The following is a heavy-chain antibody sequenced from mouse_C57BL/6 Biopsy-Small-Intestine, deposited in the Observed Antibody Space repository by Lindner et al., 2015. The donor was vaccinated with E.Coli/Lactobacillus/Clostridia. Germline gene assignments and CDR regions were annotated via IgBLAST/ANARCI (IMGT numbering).Heavy chain of an antibody. J-gene: IGHJ3*01. D-gene: IGHD3-2*02. Sequence: EVQLQESGPELVKPGASVKMSCKASGYTFTDYNMHWVKQSHGKSLEWIGYINPNNGGTSYNQKFKGKATLTVNKSSSTAYMELRSLTSEDSAVYYCARFGQLRLPWFAYWGQETLVTVSA. CDR3: ARFGQLRLPWFAY. CDR1: GYTFTDYN. CDR2: INPNNGGT. V-gene: IGHV1-22*01.